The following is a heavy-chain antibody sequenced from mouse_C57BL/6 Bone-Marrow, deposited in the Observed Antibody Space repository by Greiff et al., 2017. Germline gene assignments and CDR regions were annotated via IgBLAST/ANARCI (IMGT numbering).Heavy chain of an antibody. J-gene: IGHJ1*03. D-gene: IGHD4-1*01. V-gene: IGHV1-80*01. CDR2: IYPGDGDT. Sequence: QVQLQQSGAELVKPGASVKISCKASGYAFSSYWMNWVKQRPGKGLEWIGQIYPGDGDTNYNGKFKGKATLTADKSSSKAYMQLSSLTSEDSAVYFCARLTGSYWYFDVWGTGTTVTVSS. CDR1: GYAFSSYW. CDR3: ARLTGSYWYFDV.